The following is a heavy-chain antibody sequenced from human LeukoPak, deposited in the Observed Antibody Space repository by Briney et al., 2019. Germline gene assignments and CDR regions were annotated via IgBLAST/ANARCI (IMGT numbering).Heavy chain of an antibody. V-gene: IGHV4-34*01. J-gene: IGHJ6*03. D-gene: IGHD2-2*01. Sequence: SETLSLTCAVYGGSFSGYYWSWIRQPPGKGLEWIGEINHSGSTNYNPSLKSRVTISVDTSKNQFSLKLSSVTAADTAVYYCAREYHRFYYYYMDVWGKGTTVTVSS. CDR1: GGSFSGYY. CDR3: AREYHRFYYYYMDV. CDR2: INHSGST.